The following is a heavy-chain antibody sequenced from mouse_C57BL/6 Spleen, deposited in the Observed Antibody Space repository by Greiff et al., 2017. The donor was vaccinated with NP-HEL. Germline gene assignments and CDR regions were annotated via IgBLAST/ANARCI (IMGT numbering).Heavy chain of an antibody. D-gene: IGHD1-1*01. J-gene: IGHJ3*01. V-gene: IGHV5-17*01. CDR2: ISSGSSTN. Sequence: EVKVVESGGGLVKPGGSLKLSCAASGFTFSDYGMHWVRQAPEKGLEWVAYISSGSSTNYYADTVKGRFTISRDNANNTLFLQMTSLRSEDTAMYYCASPFYGSSSWFAYWGQGTLVTVSA. CDR1: GFTFSDYG. CDR3: ASPFYGSSSWFAY.